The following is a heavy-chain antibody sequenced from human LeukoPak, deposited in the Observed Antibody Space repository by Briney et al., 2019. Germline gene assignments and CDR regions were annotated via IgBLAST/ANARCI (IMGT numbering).Heavy chain of an antibody. CDR2: IIPIFGTA. CDR3: ARGTKYYDFWSGLTRANYYYYGMDV. Sequence: SVKVSCKASGGTFSSYAISWVRQAPGQGLEWKGGIIPIFGTANYAQKFQGRVTITADESTSTAYMELSSLRSEDTAVYYCARGTKYYDFWSGLTRANYYYYGMDVWGQGTTVTVSS. J-gene: IGHJ6*02. CDR1: GGTFSSYA. D-gene: IGHD3-3*01. V-gene: IGHV1-69*13.